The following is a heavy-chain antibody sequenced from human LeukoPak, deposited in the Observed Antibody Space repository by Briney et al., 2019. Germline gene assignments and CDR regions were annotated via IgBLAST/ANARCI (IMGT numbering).Heavy chain of an antibody. J-gene: IGHJ4*02. CDR2: IRYDGSNK. D-gene: IGHD2-2*01. CDR3: AKRGEVVVPAAIIFDY. Sequence: GGSLRLSCAASGFTVSSNYMSWVRQAPGKGLEWVAFIRYDGSNKYYADSVKGRFTISRDNSKNTLYLQMNSLRAEDTAVYYCAKRGEVVVPAAIIFDYWGQGTLVTVSS. CDR1: GFTVSSNY. V-gene: IGHV3-30*02.